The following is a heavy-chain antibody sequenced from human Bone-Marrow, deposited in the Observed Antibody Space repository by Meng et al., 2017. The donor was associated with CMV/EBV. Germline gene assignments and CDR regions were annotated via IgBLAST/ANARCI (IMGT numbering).Heavy chain of an antibody. CDR1: GFTFDDYG. J-gene: IGHJ4*02. CDR3: ARDVRNYGDYYFDY. Sequence: GGSLRLSCAASGFTFDDYGMSWVRQAPGKGLEWVSHVSSSGSDTYYADSVKGRFTISKDNAKNSLYLQMNGLRADDTAVYYCARDVRNYGDYYFDYWGQGTLVTVSS. CDR2: VSSSGSDT. V-gene: IGHV3-48*03. D-gene: IGHD1-7*01.